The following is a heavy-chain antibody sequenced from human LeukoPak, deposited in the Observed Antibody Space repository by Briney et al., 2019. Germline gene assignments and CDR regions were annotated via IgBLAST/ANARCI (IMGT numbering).Heavy chain of an antibody. CDR2: IRSSGSTI. CDR1: GFTFNSYS. Sequence: GGSLRLSCAASGFTFNSYSMNWVRQAPGKGLEWVSYIRSSGSTIYYADSVKGRFTISRDNAKNSLYLQMNSLRDEDTAVYYCAGGGYNDYTSRFDHWGQGTLVTVSS. J-gene: IGHJ4*02. CDR3: AGGGYNDYTSRFDH. D-gene: IGHD4-11*01. V-gene: IGHV3-48*02.